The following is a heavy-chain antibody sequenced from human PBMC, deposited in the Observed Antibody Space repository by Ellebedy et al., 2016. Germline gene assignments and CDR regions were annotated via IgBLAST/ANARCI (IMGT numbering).Heavy chain of an antibody. V-gene: IGHV3-49*03. J-gene: IGHJ6*02. CDR1: GFTFGDYA. D-gene: IGHD6-19*01. CDR2: IRSKAYGGTT. Sequence: GESLKISCTSSGFTFGDYAMSWFRQAPGKGLEWVGFIRSKAYGGTTEYAASVKGRFTISRDDSKSIAYLQMNRLKTEDTAVYYCTREGDSSGWWYYYYYYGMDVWGQGTTVTVSS. CDR3: TREGDSSGWWYYYYYYGMDV.